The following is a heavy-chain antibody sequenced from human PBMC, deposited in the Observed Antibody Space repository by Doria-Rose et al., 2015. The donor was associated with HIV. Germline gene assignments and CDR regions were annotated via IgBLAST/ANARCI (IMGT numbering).Heavy chain of an antibody. CDR3: ARIKSSRWYHKYYFDF. D-gene: IGHD6-13*01. CDR2: IFSDDAR. J-gene: IGHJ4*02. Sequence: QITLEESGPVLVKPTETLTLTCTVSGVSLSSPGMGVSWIRQPPGKALEWLANIFSDDARSYKTSLKSRLTISRGTSKSQVVLTMTDMDPVDTATYYCARIKSSRWYHKYYFDFWGQGTLVIVSA. CDR1: GVSLSSPGMG. V-gene: IGHV2-26*01.